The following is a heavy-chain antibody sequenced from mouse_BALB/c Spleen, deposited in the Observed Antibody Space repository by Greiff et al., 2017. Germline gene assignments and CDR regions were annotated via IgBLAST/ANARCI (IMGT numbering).Heavy chain of an antibody. V-gene: IGHV1-4*01. J-gene: IGHJ3*01. CDR1: GYTFTSYT. CDR3: GYYYGESFAY. D-gene: IGHD1-1*01. Sequence: QVHVKQSGAELARPGASVKMSCKASGYTFTSYTMHWVKQRPGQGLEWIGYINPSSGYTNYNQKFKDKATLTADKSSSTAYLQLSSLTSEDSAVYYGGYYYGESFAYWGQGTLVTVSA. CDR2: INPSSGYT.